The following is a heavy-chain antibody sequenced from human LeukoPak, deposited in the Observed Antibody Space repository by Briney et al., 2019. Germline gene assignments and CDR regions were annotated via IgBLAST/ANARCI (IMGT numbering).Heavy chain of an antibody. V-gene: IGHV4-31*03. CDR1: GGSISSGGYY. J-gene: IGHJ3*02. Sequence: SQTLSLTCTVSGGSISSGGYYWSWIRQHPGKGLEWIGYIYYSGSTYYNPFLKSRVTISVDTSKNQFSLKLSSVTAADTAVYYCAARGYYDILTGYYFAFDIWGQGTMVTVSS. CDR2: IYYSGST. D-gene: IGHD3-9*01. CDR3: AARGYYDILTGYYFAFDI.